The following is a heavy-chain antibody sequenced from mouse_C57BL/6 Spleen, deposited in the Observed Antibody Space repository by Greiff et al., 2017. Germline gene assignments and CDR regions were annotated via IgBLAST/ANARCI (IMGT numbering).Heavy chain of an antibody. D-gene: IGHD3-2*02. Sequence: QVQLKQPGAELVRPGSSVKLSCKASGYTFTSYWMHWVKQRPIQGLEWIGNIDPSDSETHYNQKFKDKATLTVDKSSSTAYMQLSSLTSEDSAVYYCARSAQGYAMDYWGQGTSVTVSS. CDR3: ARSAQGYAMDY. V-gene: IGHV1-52*01. CDR1: GYTFTSYW. CDR2: IDPSDSET. J-gene: IGHJ4*01.